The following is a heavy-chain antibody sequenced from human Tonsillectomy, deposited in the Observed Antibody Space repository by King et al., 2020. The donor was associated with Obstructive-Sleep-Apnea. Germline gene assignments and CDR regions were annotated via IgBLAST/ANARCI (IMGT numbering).Heavy chain of an antibody. V-gene: IGHV4-39*07. J-gene: IGHJ5*02. CDR3: ARGLLWFGEPAGFDP. CDR2: IYYSGST. D-gene: IGHD3-10*01. CDR1: GGSISSSSYY. Sequence: LQLQESGPGLVKPSETLSLTCTVSGGSISSSSYYWGWIRQPPGKGLEWIGSIYYSGSTYYNPSLKSRVTISVDTSKNQFSLKLSSVTAADTAVYYCARGLLWFGEPAGFDPWGQGTLVTVSS.